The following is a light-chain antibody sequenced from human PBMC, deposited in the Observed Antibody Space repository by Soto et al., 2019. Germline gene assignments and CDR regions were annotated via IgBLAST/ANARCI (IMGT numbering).Light chain of an antibody. CDR1: NLGHKY. V-gene: IGLV3-1*01. CDR2: QDD. CDR3: QAWDTNTVV. Sequence: SYELTQAPSKSVSPGQTATITCSGDNLGHKYVSWYQQRPGQSPVVVIYQDDQRPSEIPERFSGSNSGNTATLTISGTQALDEADYYCQAWDTNTVVFGGGTKLTVL. J-gene: IGLJ2*01.